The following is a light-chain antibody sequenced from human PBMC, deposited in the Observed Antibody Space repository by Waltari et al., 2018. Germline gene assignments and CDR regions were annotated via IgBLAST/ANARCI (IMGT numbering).Light chain of an antibody. Sequence: SYELTQPPSESVSPGQTANITCSGEASPSQYVYWYQQKSGQAPLLVIFKDTERPSGIPERFSGSTSGTTVTLTISGVQAEDEAEYFCQSADDSGTYVVFGGGTRLTIL. V-gene: IGLV3-25*03. J-gene: IGLJ2*01. CDR3: QSADDSGTYVV. CDR2: KDT. CDR1: ASPSQY.